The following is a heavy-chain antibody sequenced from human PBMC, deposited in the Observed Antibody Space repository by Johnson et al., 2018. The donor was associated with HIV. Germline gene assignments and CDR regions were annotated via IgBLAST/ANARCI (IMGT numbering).Heavy chain of an antibody. J-gene: IGHJ3*02. CDR3: ARGAGYFDWLSADEGFAFDI. CDR2: ISSNGGST. V-gene: IGHV3-64*01. Sequence: VQLVESGGGVVQPGGSLRLSCVASGFTFSDYAMHWVRQGPGKRLEFVSAISSNGGSTYYANSVKGIFTISRDNSKNTLYLQMGSLRTEDMAVYYCARGAGYFDWLSADEGFAFDIWGQGTMVTVSS. CDR1: GFTFSDYA. D-gene: IGHD3-9*01.